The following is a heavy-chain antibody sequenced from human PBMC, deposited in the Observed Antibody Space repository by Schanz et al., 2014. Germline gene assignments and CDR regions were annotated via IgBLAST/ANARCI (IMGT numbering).Heavy chain of an antibody. Sequence: QEQLVESGGGVVQPGRSLRLSCTASGFAFSDYYMSWIRQAPGKGLEWVSYICSSGNTIYYADSVKGRFTISRDNSKNTLYLQMNSLRAEDTSVYFCARVRRRIATPSTPSFRNYYYYAMDVWGQGTTVTVSS. D-gene: IGHD6-13*01. CDR3: ARVRRRIATPSTPSFRNYYYYAMDV. V-gene: IGHV3-11*04. CDR2: ICSSGNTI. CDR1: GFAFSDYY. J-gene: IGHJ6*02.